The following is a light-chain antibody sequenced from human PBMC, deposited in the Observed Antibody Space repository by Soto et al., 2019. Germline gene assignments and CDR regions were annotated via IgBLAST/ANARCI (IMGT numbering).Light chain of an antibody. CDR3: QRYNDWPPLT. CDR1: QSVNIN. V-gene: IGKV3-15*01. CDR2: GTS. J-gene: IGKJ4*01. Sequence: EIVMTQPPATLSVSPGERATLSRRVSQSVNINLAWYQHKPGQAPRLLIYGTSTRATGVRARFRVSGSGTEFTLTISNLRSEDFAVYYCQRYNDWPPLTFGGGTKVDIK.